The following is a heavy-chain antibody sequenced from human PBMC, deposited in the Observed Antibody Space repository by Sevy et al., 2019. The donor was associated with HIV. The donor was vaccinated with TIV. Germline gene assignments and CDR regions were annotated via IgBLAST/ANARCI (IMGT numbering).Heavy chain of an antibody. V-gene: IGHV1-18*01. CDR1: GYTFTSYG. J-gene: IGHJ5*02. CDR2: ISAYNGNT. Sequence: ASVKVSCKASGYTFTSYGISWVRQAPGQGLEWMGWISAYNGNTNYAQKLQGRVTMTTDTSTSTAYMELRGLRSDDTAVYYCARDRTNDFWSGYYRGGWFDPWGQGTLVTVSS. D-gene: IGHD3-3*01. CDR3: ARDRTNDFWSGYYRGGWFDP.